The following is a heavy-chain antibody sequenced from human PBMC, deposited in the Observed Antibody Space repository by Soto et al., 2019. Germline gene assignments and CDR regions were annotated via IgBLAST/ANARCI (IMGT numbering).Heavy chain of an antibody. Sequence: SQTLSLTCVISGDSVSSSSAAWNWIRQSPSRGLEWLGRTYYRSKWYTDYAVSVESRITINPDTSKNQVSLQLISVTPEDTAVYYCARGYTPSSYYYYFCMDVWGKGTTVTVSS. J-gene: IGHJ6*03. V-gene: IGHV6-1*01. CDR1: GDSVSSSSAA. D-gene: IGHD1-26*01. CDR3: ARGYTPSSYYYYFCMDV. CDR2: TYYRSKWYT.